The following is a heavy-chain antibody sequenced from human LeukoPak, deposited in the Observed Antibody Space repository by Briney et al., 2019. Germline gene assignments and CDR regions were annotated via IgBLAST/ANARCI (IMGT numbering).Heavy chain of an antibody. V-gene: IGHV4-61*02. CDR2: IYTSGRT. CDR1: GGSISSGSYY. D-gene: IGHD3-10*01. CDR3: ARDIYGSGSYWDSFWNPSLGENYWYFDL. J-gene: IGHJ2*01. Sequence: SETLSLTCTVSGGSISSGSYYWSWIRQPAGKGLEWIGRIYTSGRTNYNHSLKSRVNISVDTSKNQFSLKLSSVTAADTAVYYCARDIYGSGSYWDSFWNPSLGENYWYFDLWGRGTLVTVSS.